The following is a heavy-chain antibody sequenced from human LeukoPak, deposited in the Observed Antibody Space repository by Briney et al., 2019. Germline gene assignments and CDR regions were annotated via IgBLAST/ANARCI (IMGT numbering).Heavy chain of an antibody. D-gene: IGHD4-23*01. CDR2: IIPIFGTA. V-gene: IGHV1-69*05. CDR3: ARDLFPVGLHECNSVVN. J-gene: IGHJ4*02. CDR1: GGTFSSYA. Sequence: GASVKVSCKASGGTFSSYAISWVRQAPGQGLEWMGGIIPIFGTANYAQKFQGRVTITTDESTSTAYMELSSLRSEDTAVYYCARDLFPVGLHECNSVVNWGQGTLVTVSS.